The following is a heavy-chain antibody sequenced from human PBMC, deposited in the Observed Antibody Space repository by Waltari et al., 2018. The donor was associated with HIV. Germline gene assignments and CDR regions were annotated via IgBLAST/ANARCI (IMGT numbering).Heavy chain of an antibody. J-gene: IGHJ2*01. V-gene: IGHV3-48*03. Sequence: EVKLVESGGGLVQPGGSVRLSCAASGFTFRSYEMTWVRQAPGKGLEWISYISSSGSSIYYADSVKGRFTISRDNGKKSLYLQMNILRAEDTAVYYCAKVREKQLWLRNWDFDLWGRGTLVTVSS. CDR2: ISSSGSSI. CDR1: GFTFRSYE. D-gene: IGHD5-18*01. CDR3: AKVREKQLWLRNWDFDL.